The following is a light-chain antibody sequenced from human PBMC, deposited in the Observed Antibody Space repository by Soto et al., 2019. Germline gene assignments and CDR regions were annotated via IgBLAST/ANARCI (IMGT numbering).Light chain of an antibody. CDR2: GAS. CDR3: QQYNSWPPVT. V-gene: IGKV3-15*01. Sequence: EIVMTQSPATLSVSPGEGATLSCRASQSVSSNLAWYQQKPGQTPRLLIYGASTRATGIPVRFSGSGSGTEFTLTICSLQSEDFAVYYCQQYNSWPPVTFGQGTKLEI. J-gene: IGKJ2*01. CDR1: QSVSSN.